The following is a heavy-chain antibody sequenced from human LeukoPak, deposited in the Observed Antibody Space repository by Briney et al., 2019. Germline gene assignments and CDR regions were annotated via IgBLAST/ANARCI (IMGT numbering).Heavy chain of an antibody. CDR3: ARDPEREYYYDSKPDY. V-gene: IGHV1-3*01. Sequence: GASVKVSCKASGYTFTSYAMHWVRQAPGQRLEWMGWINAGNGNTKYSQKFQGRVTITRDTSASTAYMELSSLRSEDTAVYYCARDPEREYYYDSKPDYWGQGTLVTVSS. D-gene: IGHD3-22*01. CDR1: GYTFTSYA. CDR2: INAGNGNT. J-gene: IGHJ4*02.